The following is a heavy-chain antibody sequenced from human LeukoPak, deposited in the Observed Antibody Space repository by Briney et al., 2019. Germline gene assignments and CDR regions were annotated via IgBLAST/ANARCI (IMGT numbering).Heavy chain of an antibody. CDR1: GFTFSSYA. CDR2: ISGSGGST. D-gene: IGHD1-26*01. V-gene: IGHV3-23*01. J-gene: IGHJ4*02. CDR3: AKDSGSGSYFGVIYYFDY. Sequence: GGSLRLSCAASGFTFSSYAMSWVRQAPGKGLEWVSAISGSGGSTYYADSVKGRFTISRDNSKNTLYLQMNSLRAEDTAVYYCAKDSGSGSYFGVIYYFDYWGQGTLVTVSS.